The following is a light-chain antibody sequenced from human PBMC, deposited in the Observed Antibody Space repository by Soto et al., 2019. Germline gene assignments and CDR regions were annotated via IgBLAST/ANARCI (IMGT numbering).Light chain of an antibody. Sequence: QSALTQPASVSGSPGQSITISCTGTSSDVGSNNFVSWYQQHPGKAPRLMIYGVSKRPSGVPDRFSGSKSGNTASLTVSGLQAEDEADYYCSSYAGSNSYVVFGGGTKVTVL. J-gene: IGLJ2*01. V-gene: IGLV2-8*01. CDR3: SSYAGSNSYVV. CDR2: GVS. CDR1: SSDVGSNNF.